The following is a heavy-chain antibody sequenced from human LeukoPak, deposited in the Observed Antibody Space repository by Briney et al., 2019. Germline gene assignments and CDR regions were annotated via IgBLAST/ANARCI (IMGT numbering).Heavy chain of an antibody. D-gene: IGHD4-17*01. CDR1: GFNFGSYS. J-gene: IGHJ4*02. CDR2: INSDGSST. V-gene: IGHV3-74*01. CDR3: ARSEDGDYY. Sequence: EPGGSLRLSCAASGFNFGSYSMTWVRQAPGKGLVWVSRINSDGSSTSYADSVKGRFTISRDNAKNTLYLQMNSLRAEDTAVYYCARSEDGDYYWGQGTLVTVSS.